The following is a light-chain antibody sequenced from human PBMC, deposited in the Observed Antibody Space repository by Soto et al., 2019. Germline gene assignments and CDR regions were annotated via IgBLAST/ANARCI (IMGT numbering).Light chain of an antibody. V-gene: IGKV3-20*01. CDR2: GAS. CDR3: QQYGGSPRT. J-gene: IGKJ1*01. Sequence: EIVLTRSPGTLSLSPGERATLPCRASQTVSSSLAWYQQKPGQAPRLLISGASSRAADIPDRFSGSGSGTDSTLTINRLEPEDFAVYYCQQYGGSPRTFGQGTKVDIK. CDR1: QTVSSS.